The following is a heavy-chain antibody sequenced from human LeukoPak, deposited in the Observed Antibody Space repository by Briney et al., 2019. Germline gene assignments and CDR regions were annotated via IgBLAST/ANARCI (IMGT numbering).Heavy chain of an antibody. V-gene: IGHV3-30*03. J-gene: IGHJ4*02. CDR3: ARDRDGYNYDY. D-gene: IGHD5-24*01. CDR2: ISYDGSNK. Sequence: PGGSLRLSRAASGFTFSSYGMHWVRQAPGKGLEWVAVISYDGSNKYYADSVKGRFTISRDNSKNTLYLQMNSLRAEDTAVYYCARDRDGYNYDYWGQGTLVTVSS. CDR1: GFTFSSYG.